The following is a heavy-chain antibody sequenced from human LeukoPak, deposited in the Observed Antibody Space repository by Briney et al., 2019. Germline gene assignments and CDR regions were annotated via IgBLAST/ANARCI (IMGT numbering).Heavy chain of an antibody. J-gene: IGHJ4*02. CDR2: IKKTGSET. V-gene: IGHV3-7*01. D-gene: IGHD2-15*01. CDR1: GFTFSHFW. Sequence: GGSLRLSCAASGFTFSHFWMSWVRQAPGKGLEWVAYIKKTGSETYYVDSVKGRFTITRDNTRNSLFLQMYSLRAEDTAVYFCAREDGYCSGGNCYSYFNSWGQGTLVTVSS. CDR3: AREDGYCSGGNCYSYFNS.